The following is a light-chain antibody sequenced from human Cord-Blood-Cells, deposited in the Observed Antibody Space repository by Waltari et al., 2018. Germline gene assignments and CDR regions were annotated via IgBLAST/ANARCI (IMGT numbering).Light chain of an antibody. CDR1: QSSSSY. V-gene: IGKV1-39*01. Sequence: DIQMTQSPSSLSASVGDRVTITCRASQSSSSYLNWYQQKPGKAPKLLIYAASSLQSGVPSRFSSSGSGTDFTLTISSLQPEDFATYYCQQSYSTPYTFGQGTKLEIK. CDR3: QQSYSTPYT. J-gene: IGKJ2*01. CDR2: AAS.